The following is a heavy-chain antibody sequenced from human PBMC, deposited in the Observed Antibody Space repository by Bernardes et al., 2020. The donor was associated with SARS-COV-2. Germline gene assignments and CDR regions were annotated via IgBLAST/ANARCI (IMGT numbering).Heavy chain of an antibody. CDR1: GGPFSGYY. Sequence: TLSLTCTVRGGPFSGYYWSWIRQTPGKGLEWIGEINLSGTSDCNPSLRSRVTMSLDKSKNQFSLILSSVTAADTAVYYCARAPPFRRFGAPFGDWGQGSLVAVS. CDR3: ARAPPFRRFGAPFGD. D-gene: IGHD3-3*01. J-gene: IGHJ4*02. V-gene: IGHV4-34*01. CDR2: INLSGTS.